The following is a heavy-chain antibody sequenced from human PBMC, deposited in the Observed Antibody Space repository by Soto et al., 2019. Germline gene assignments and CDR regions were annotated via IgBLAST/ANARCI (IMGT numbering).Heavy chain of an antibody. CDR3: ARGGHDYGDYGALGNFDY. D-gene: IGHD4-17*01. CDR2: IYYSGST. J-gene: IGHJ4*02. V-gene: IGHV4-59*01. Sequence: QVQLQESGPGLVKPSETLSLTCTVSGGSISSYYWSWIRQPPGKGLEWIGYIYYSGSTNYNPSLKSRVTISVDTSKNQFSLKLSSVTAADTAVYYCARGGHDYGDYGALGNFDYWGQGTLVTVSS. CDR1: GGSISSYY.